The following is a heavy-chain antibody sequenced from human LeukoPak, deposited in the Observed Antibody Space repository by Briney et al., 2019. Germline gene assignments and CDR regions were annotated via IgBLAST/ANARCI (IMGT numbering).Heavy chain of an antibody. CDR3: ATVMKYQWLVQKDWFDP. D-gene: IGHD6-19*01. Sequence: ASVKVSCKVSGYTLTELSMHWVRQAPGKGLEWMGGFDPEDGETIYAQKFQGRVTMTEDTSTDKAYMELSSLRSEDPAVYYCATVMKYQWLVQKDWFDPWGQGTLVTVSS. CDR2: FDPEDGET. CDR1: GYTLTELS. J-gene: IGHJ5*02. V-gene: IGHV1-24*01.